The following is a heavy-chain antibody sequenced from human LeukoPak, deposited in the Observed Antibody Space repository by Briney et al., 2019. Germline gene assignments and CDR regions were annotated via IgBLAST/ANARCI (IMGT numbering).Heavy chain of an antibody. J-gene: IGHJ4*02. CDR2: IYSGGST. CDR1: GFTVSSNY. CDR3: ARGYYDSSGYLRD. D-gene: IGHD3-22*01. V-gene: IGHV3-53*01. Sequence: GGSLRLSCAASGFTVSSNYMSWVRQAPGKGLEWVSVIYSGGSTYYADSVKGRFTISRDNSKNTLYLQMNSLRAEGTAVYYCARGYYDSSGYLRDWGQGTLVTVSS.